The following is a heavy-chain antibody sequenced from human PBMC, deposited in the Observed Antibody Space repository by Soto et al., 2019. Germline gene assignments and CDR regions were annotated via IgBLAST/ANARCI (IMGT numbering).Heavy chain of an antibody. CDR3: ASRDYTHGPAAFDI. CDR2: IIPIFGTA. V-gene: IGHV1-69*01. Sequence: QVQLVQSGAEVKKPGSSVKVSCKASGGTFSSYAISWVRQAPGQGLEWMGGIIPIFGTASYAQKFQGRVTITADESTSTAYMELSSLRSEDTAVYYCASRDYTHGPAAFDIWGQGTMVTVSS. J-gene: IGHJ3*02. D-gene: IGHD4-17*01. CDR1: GGTFSSYA.